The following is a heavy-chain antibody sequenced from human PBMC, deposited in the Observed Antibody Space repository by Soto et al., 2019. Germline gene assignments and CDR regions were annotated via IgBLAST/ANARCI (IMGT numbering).Heavy chain of an antibody. CDR3: ASSRIAVAGTNYYYGMDV. J-gene: IGHJ6*02. V-gene: IGHV1-69*06. CDR1: GGTFSSYA. CDR2: IIPIFGTA. Sequence: QVQLVQSGAEVKKPGSSVKVSCKASGGTFSSYAISWVRQAPGQGLEWMGGIIPIFGTANSAQKFQGRVTITADKSTSTAYMELSSLRSEDTAVYYCASSRIAVAGTNYYYGMDVWGQGTTVTVSS. D-gene: IGHD6-19*01.